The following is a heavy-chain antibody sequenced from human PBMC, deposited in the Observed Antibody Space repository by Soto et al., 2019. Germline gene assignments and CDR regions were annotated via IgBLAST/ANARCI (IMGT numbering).Heavy chain of an antibody. CDR1: GYTFTSYN. CDR3: ARGREYSSVQGAC. J-gene: IGHJ4*02. V-gene: IGHV1-8*01. CDR2: MNPNSGNT. D-gene: IGHD6-19*01. Sequence: QVQLVQSGAEVKKPGASVKVSCKASGYTFTSYNINWVRLATEQGLEWMGWMNPNSGNTGYAQKSPXRXXMTSDNSISTAYMGLSSLRSEDTAVYYCARGREYSSVQGACWGQGTLVTVSS.